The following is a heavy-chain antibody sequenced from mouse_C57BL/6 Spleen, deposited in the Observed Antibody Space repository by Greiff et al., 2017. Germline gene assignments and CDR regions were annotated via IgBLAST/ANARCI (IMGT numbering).Heavy chain of an antibody. J-gene: IGHJ2*01. V-gene: IGHV5-6*01. Sequence: EVLLVESGGDLVKPGGSLKLSCAASGFTFSSYGMSWVRQTPDKRLEWVATISSGGSYTYYPDSVKGRFTISRDNAKNTLYLQMSSLKAEDTAMYYCARGGYDNCFDYWGQGTTLTVSS. D-gene: IGHD2-2*01. CDR3: ARGGYDNCFDY. CDR1: GFTFSSYG. CDR2: ISSGGSYT.